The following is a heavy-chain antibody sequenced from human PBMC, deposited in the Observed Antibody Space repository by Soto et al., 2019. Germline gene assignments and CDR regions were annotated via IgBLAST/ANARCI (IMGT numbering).Heavy chain of an antibody. CDR3: ARSDYGDYVEYYYYGMDV. CDR1: GGTFSSYA. D-gene: IGHD4-17*01. Sequence: LSCKASGGTFSSYAIRWVRQAPGQGLEWMGGIIPIFGTANYAQKFQGRVTITADESTSTAYMELSSLRSEDTAVYYCARSDYGDYVEYYYYGMDVWGQGTTVTGS. J-gene: IGHJ6*02. V-gene: IGHV1-69*01. CDR2: IIPIFGTA.